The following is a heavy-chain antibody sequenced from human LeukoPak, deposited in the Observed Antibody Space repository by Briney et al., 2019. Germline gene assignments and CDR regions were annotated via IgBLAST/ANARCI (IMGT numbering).Heavy chain of an antibody. CDR1: GFSVSSNY. D-gene: IGHD6-13*01. V-gene: IGHV3-53*01. Sequence: PGGSLRLSCTASGFSVSSNYMSWVRQAPGRGLEWVSVIYTDGSTNYADSVKGRLTISRDNSKNTVYLQMNNLRAEDTAVYYRARAETAAGSYWGQGTLVTVSS. J-gene: IGHJ4*02. CDR2: IYTDGST. CDR3: ARAETAAGSY.